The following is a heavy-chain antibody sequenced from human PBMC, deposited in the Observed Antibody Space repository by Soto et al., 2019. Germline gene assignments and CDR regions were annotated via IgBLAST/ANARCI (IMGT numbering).Heavy chain of an antibody. Sequence: ASVKVSCKASGYTFTSYGISWVRQAPGQGLEWMGWISAYNGNTNYAQKLQGRVTMTTDTSTSTAYMELRSLRSEDTAVYYCAREDTMVRGVLNSYYGMDVWGQGTTVTVSS. J-gene: IGHJ6*02. CDR3: AREDTMVRGVLNSYYGMDV. CDR1: GYTFTSYG. V-gene: IGHV1-18*01. D-gene: IGHD3-10*01. CDR2: ISAYNGNT.